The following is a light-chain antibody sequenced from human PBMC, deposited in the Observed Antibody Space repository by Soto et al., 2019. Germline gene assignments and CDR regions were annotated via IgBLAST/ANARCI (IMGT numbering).Light chain of an antibody. CDR2: AAS. V-gene: IGKV1-39*01. Sequence: DIPMTQSPSSLSASVGDNISITCRASQRISTLLNWYQKKPGKAPYLLIYAASTLQSGVPSRFSGAGSGTDFSLTISTLQPEDFASYYCQQSSTLPLTYGGGTQVEIK. J-gene: IGKJ4*01. CDR1: QRISTL. CDR3: QQSSTLPLT.